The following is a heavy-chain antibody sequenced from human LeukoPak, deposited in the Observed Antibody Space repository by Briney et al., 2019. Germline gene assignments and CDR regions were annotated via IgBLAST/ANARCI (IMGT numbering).Heavy chain of an antibody. J-gene: IGHJ6*02. Sequence: PGGSLRLSCAASGFTFSSYEMNWVRQAPGKGLEWVSYISSSGSTIYYADSVKGRFTISRDNAKNSLYMQMNSLRAEDKAVYYCARAHYYYYYGMDVWGQGATVTVSS. CDR1: GFTFSSYE. CDR3: ARAHYYYYYGMDV. V-gene: IGHV3-48*03. CDR2: ISSSGSTI.